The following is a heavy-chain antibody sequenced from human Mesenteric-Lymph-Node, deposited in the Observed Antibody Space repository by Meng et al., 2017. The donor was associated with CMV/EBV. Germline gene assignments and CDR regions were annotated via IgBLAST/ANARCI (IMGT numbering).Heavy chain of an antibody. V-gene: IGHV1-69*13. CDR3: ASGGDRFRGYYGMDV. J-gene: IGHJ6*02. Sequence: SVKVSCKAYGGDFRSFSISWVRQAPGQGPEWMGGVIPLFGTANSAQKFQGRVTINADESTATAYMELSSLRSEDTAVYYCASGGDRFRGYYGMDVWGQGTTVTVSS. CDR2: VIPLFGTA. CDR1: GGDFRSFS. D-gene: IGHD4-17*01.